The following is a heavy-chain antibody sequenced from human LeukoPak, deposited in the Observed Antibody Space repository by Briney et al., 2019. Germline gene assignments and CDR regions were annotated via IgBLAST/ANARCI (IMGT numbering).Heavy chain of an antibody. Sequence: GASVKVSCKASGYTFTGYYMHWVRHAPGQGLEWMGWINPNSGGTNYAQKFQGRVTMTRDTSISTAYMELSRLRSDDTAVYYCARGYCSGGSCYPVDYWGQGTLVTVSS. CDR2: INPNSGGT. V-gene: IGHV1-2*02. J-gene: IGHJ4*02. CDR3: ARGYCSGGSCYPVDY. CDR1: GYTFTGYY. D-gene: IGHD2-15*01.